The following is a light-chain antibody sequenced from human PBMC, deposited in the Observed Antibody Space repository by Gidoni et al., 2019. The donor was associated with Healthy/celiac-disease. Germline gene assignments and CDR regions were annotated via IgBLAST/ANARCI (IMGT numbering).Light chain of an antibody. Sequence: IVMTQPPLSLPVTPGEPASISCRSSQSLLHSNGYNYLDWYLQKPGQSPQLLIYLGSNRASGVPDRFSGSGSGTDFTLKISRVEAEDVGVYYCMQALQTPFXGXTKVEIK. CDR2: LGS. CDR3: MQALQTP. J-gene: IGKJ4*01. CDR1: QSLLHSNGYNY. V-gene: IGKV2-28*01.